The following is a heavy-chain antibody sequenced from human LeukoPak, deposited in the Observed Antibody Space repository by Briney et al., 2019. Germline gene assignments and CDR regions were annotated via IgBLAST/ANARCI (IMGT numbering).Heavy chain of an antibody. D-gene: IGHD6-13*01. V-gene: IGHV6-1*01. Sequence: SQTLSLTCALSGDIFSSNSAAWNWIRQSPSRGLEWLGRTYYRSTLYNDYAVSVKSRITISPDTSKNQFSLQLNSVTPEDTAVYYCARDQSYSSWYGGYYYYYYMDVWGKGTTVTISS. CDR1: GDIFSSNSAA. CDR2: TYYRSTLYN. CDR3: ARDQSYSSWYGGYYYYYYMDV. J-gene: IGHJ6*03.